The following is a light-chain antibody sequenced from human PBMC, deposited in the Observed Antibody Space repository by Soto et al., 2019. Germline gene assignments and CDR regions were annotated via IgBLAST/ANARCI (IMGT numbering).Light chain of an antibody. Sequence: EIVLTQSPGTLSLSPGERATLSCRVSQSVSSIYLAWYQHKPGQAPGLLIYGASSKATGVPDRFYGTGSGTDFTLTISRLEPEDFAVYYCQQYGSSQTFGQGTKVDIK. CDR3: QQYGSSQT. J-gene: IGKJ1*01. V-gene: IGKV3-20*01. CDR2: GAS. CDR1: QSVSSIY.